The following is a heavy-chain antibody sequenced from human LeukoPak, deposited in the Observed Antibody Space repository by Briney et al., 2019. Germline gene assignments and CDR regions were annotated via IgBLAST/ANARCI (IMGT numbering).Heavy chain of an antibody. V-gene: IGHV3-7*03. J-gene: IGHJ5*02. CDR3: ARGPPFIAAAGTYWFDP. CDR2: IKQDGSEK. D-gene: IGHD6-13*01. Sequence: GGSLRLSCAASGFTFSSYWMSWVRQAPGKGLEWVANIKQDGSEKYYVDFVKGRFTISRDNAKNSLYLQMNSLRAEDTAVYYCARGPPFIAAAGTYWFDPWGQGTLVTVSS. CDR1: GFTFSSYW.